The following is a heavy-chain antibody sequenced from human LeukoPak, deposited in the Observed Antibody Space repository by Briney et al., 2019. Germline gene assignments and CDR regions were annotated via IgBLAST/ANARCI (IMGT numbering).Heavy chain of an antibody. Sequence: SVKVSCKASGGTFSSYAISWVRQAPGQGLEWMGGIIPIFGTANYAQKFQGRVTITADKSTSTAYMELSSLRSEDTAVYYCARGGPGIAAAGTGWFDPWGQGTLVTVSS. CDR1: GGTFSSYA. CDR3: ARGGPGIAAAGTGWFDP. J-gene: IGHJ5*02. D-gene: IGHD6-13*01. CDR2: IIPIFGTA. V-gene: IGHV1-69*06.